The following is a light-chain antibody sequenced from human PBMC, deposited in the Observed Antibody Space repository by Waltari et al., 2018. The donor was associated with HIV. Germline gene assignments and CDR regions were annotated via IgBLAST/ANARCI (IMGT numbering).Light chain of an antibody. CDR1: QCVSNY. CDR3: QQRSNWPPIT. Sequence: EIVLTQSPGTLSLSPGESATLPCSASQCVSNYLAWYQQKPGQAARLLIYDASNRVTGIPARFSGSGSGTDFTLTISSLEPEDFAVYYCQQRSNWPPITFGQGTRLEIK. CDR2: DAS. V-gene: IGKV3-11*01. J-gene: IGKJ5*01.